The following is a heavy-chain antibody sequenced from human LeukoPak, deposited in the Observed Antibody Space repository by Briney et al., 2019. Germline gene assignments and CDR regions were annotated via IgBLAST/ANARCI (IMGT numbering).Heavy chain of an antibody. Sequence: PSETLSLTCTVSGGSISSYYWSWFRQPPGKGLEWIGYIYYSGSTNYNPSLKSRVTISVDTSKNQFSLKLSSVTAADTAVYYCARDGTTAMGYYYYYYMDVWGKGTTVTVSS. J-gene: IGHJ6*03. D-gene: IGHD5-18*01. CDR3: ARDGTTAMGYYYYYYMDV. CDR2: IYYSGST. CDR1: GGSISSYY. V-gene: IGHV4-59*01.